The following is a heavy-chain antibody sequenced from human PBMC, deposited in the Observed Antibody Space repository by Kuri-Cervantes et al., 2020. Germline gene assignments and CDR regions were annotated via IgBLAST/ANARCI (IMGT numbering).Heavy chain of an antibody. CDR1: GFTFSSYG. D-gene: IGHD1-1*01. CDR2: IRYDGSNK. Sequence: GESLKISCAASGFTFSSYGMHWVRQAPGKGLEWVAFIRYDGSNKYYADSVKGRFTISRDNSKNTLYLQMNSLRSEDTAVYYCARGTTGILGRFDPWGQGTLVTVSS. V-gene: IGHV3-30*02. CDR3: ARGTTGILGRFDP. J-gene: IGHJ5*02.